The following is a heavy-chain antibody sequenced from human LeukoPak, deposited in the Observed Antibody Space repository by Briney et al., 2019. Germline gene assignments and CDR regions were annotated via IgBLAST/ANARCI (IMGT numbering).Heavy chain of an antibody. CDR3: VRGTPTPGMDY. CDR2: IDTTTGNP. J-gene: IGHJ4*02. V-gene: IGHV7-4-1*02. Sequence: ASVKVSFTASGYTFPSYFMHWVRQAPGQGLEWMGNIDTTTGNPRYAQDFTGRFVFSLDTSVSTAYLQITSLKADDTAAYYCVRGTPTPGMDYWGQGTQVTVSS. CDR1: GYTFPSYF. D-gene: IGHD3-10*01.